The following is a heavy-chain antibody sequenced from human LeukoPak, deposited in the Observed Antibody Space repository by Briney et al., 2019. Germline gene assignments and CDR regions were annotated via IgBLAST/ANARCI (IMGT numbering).Heavy chain of an antibody. V-gene: IGHV3-30-3*01. D-gene: IGHD3-22*01. Sequence: PGGSLRLSCAASGFTFSDYYMSWIRQAPGKGLEWVAVISYDGSNKYYADSVKGRFTISRDNSKNTLYLQMNSLRAEDTAVYYCAREPTEGYYDSSGPSFYYFDYWGQGTLVTVSS. J-gene: IGHJ4*02. CDR3: AREPTEGYYDSSGPSFYYFDY. CDR1: GFTFSDYY. CDR2: ISYDGSNK.